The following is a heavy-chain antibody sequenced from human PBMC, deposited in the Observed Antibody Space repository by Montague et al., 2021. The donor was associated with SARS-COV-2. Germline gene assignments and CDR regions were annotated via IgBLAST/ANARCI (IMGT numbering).Heavy chain of an antibody. CDR3: TRDYRSVVGDGLDI. V-gene: IGHV3-48*03. J-gene: IGHJ3*02. D-gene: IGHD3-16*02. CDR2: ISTSAYTT. Sequence: SLRLSCAASGFTFSYYDMNWVRQAPGKGPEWISYISTSAYTTSYAGSVKGRFTISRDNGKNSLYLQMNSLRVKDTAVYYCTRDYRSVVGDGLDIWGQGTKVTVSS. CDR1: GFTFSYYD.